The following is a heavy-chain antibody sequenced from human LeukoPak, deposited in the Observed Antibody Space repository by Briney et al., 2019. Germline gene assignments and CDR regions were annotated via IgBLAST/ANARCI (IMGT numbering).Heavy chain of an antibody. CDR3: ARLYSSSSRVPYMDV. CDR2: IYYSGST. CDR1: GGSMNSYY. Sequence: SETLSLTCTVSGGSMNSYYWSWIRQPPGKGLEWIGYIYYSGSTNYNPSLNSRVTISLDTSKNQFSLKLTSVTAADTAVYYCARLYSSSSRVPYMDVWGKGTTVTVSS. J-gene: IGHJ6*03. V-gene: IGHV4-59*01. D-gene: IGHD6-6*01.